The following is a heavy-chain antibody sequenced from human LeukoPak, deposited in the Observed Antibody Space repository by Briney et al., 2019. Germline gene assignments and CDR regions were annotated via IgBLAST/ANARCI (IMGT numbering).Heavy chain of an antibody. D-gene: IGHD6-13*01. J-gene: IGHJ4*02. V-gene: IGHV4-34*01. Sequence: SETLSLTCAVYGGSFSGYYWSWIRQPPGKGLEWIGEINHSGSTNYNPSLKSRVTIPVDTSKNQFSLKLSSETAADTAVYYCARVGGSSWFVYWGQGTLVTVSS. CDR3: ARVGGSSWFVY. CDR1: GGSFSGYY. CDR2: INHSGST.